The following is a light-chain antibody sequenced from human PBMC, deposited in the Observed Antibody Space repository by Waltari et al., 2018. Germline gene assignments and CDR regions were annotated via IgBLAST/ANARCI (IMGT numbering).Light chain of an antibody. CDR3: CSYANMVTLFVV. CDR1: DAGPHTY. J-gene: IGLJ2*01. V-gene: IGLV2-14*03. Sequence: DAGPHTYVSWYQQHPGKAPQLIIYDVRHRPSGISNRFSGSRCGDTASLTISGLQAEDESDYFGCSYANMVTLFVVFGGGTKLTVL. CDR2: DVR.